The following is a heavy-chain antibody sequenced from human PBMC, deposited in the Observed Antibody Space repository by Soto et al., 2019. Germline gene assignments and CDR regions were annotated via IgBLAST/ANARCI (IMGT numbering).Heavy chain of an antibody. CDR3: AREYYYDSSAFDY. D-gene: IGHD3-22*01. V-gene: IGHV4-30-4*01. Sequence: SETLSLTCTVSGGSISSGDYYWSWIRQPPGKGLEWIGYIYYSGSTYYNPSLKSRVTISVDTSKNQFSLKLSSVTAADTAVYYCAREYYYDSSAFDYWGQGTLVTVSS. J-gene: IGHJ4*02. CDR1: GGSISSGDYY. CDR2: IYYSGST.